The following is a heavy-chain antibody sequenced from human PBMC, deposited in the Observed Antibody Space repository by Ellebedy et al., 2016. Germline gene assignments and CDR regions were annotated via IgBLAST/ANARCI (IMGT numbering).Heavy chain of an antibody. Sequence: ASVKVSCKASGYNFITFDINWVRQAPGQGLEWMGGIIPIFGTANYAQKFQGRVTITADKSTSTAYMELSSLRSEDTAVYYCARDKEELLWFGDHEWDVWGQGTTVTVSS. CDR1: GYNFITFD. V-gene: IGHV1-69*06. D-gene: IGHD3-10*01. J-gene: IGHJ6*02. CDR3: ARDKEELLWFGDHEWDV. CDR2: IIPIFGTA.